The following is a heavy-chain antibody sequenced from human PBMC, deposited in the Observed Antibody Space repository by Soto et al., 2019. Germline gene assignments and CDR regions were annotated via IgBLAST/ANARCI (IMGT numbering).Heavy chain of an antibody. CDR2: IIPILGIA. CDR1: GGTFSSYT. CDR3: ARDVYDSSGYFY. Sequence: QVQLVQSGAEVKKPGSSVKVSCKASGGTFSSYTISWVRQAPGQGLEWMGRIIPILGIANYAQKFQGRVTITADKSTSTAYMELSSLRSEDTAVYYCARDVYDSSGYFYWGQGTLVTVSS. V-gene: IGHV1-69*08. D-gene: IGHD3-22*01. J-gene: IGHJ4*02.